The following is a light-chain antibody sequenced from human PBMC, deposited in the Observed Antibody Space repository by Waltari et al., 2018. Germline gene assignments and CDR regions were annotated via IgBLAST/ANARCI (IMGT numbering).Light chain of an antibody. CDR1: SGSVPTGYY. CDR2: STN. CDR3: VLYMGRGISI. J-gene: IGLJ2*01. V-gene: IGLV8-61*01. Sequence: QTVVTQEPSFSVSPGGTVPPTCCLISGSVPTGYYPSWYQQTPGQAPRTLIFSTNTRSSGVPDRFSGSILGNKAALTITGAQADDESDYYCVLYMGRGISIFGGGTKVTVL.